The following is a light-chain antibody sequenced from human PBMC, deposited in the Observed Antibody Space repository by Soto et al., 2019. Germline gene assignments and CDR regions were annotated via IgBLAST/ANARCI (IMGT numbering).Light chain of an antibody. J-gene: IGLJ3*02. CDR3: AVWDASLTGWV. V-gene: IGLV1-47*01. CDR2: RDG. CDR1: SSNIGSHY. Sequence: QSALTQPPSASGTPGQSLTISCAGSSSNIGSHYVYWYQHLPGTAPKILIFRDGQRPSGVPDRFFGSKSGTSASLAISGLRSEDEAHYYCAVWDASLTGWVFGGGTKLTVL.